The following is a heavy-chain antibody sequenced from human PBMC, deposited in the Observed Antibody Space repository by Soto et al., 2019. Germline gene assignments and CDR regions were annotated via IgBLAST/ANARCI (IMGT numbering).Heavy chain of an antibody. CDR1: GGSISGYY. Sequence: QVQLQESGPGLVKPSETLSLTCTVSGGSISGYYWSWIRQPAGKGLEWIGRIYTSGSTNYNPSLKSRVTMSVDTSKNQFSLKLSSVTAADTAVYYCARDGSGIRYYYYGMDVWGQGTTVTVSS. CDR3: ARDGSGIRYYYYGMDV. J-gene: IGHJ6*02. CDR2: IYTSGST. V-gene: IGHV4-4*07. D-gene: IGHD3-10*01.